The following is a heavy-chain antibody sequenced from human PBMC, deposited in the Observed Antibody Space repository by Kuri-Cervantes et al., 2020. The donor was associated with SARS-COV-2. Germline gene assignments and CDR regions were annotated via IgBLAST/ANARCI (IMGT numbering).Heavy chain of an antibody. V-gene: IGHV1-18*01. J-gene: IGHJ4*02. CDR1: GYTFTSYD. CDR3: VGCSNTSCSRETFDY. D-gene: IGHD2-2*01. Sequence: ASVKVSCKASGYTFTSYDINWVRQATGQGLEWMGWMSAYNGNTNYAQKLQGRVTMTTDTSTSTAYMELRSLRSDDTAVYYCVGCSNTSCSRETFDYWGQGTLVTVSS. CDR2: MSAYNGNT.